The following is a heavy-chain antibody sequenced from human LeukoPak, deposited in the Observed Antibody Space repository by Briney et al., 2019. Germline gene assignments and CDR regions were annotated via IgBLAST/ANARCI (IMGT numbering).Heavy chain of an antibody. J-gene: IGHJ4*02. V-gene: IGHV3-30-3*01. CDR1: GFTFSTYT. CDR3: ARGSPDY. Sequence: GGSLRLSCAAPGFTFSTYTMHWVRQAPGKGLEWVAVISYDGSSKYYADSVKGRFTISRDNSKNTLYLQMNSLRVEDTALYYCARGSPDYWGQGTLVTVSS. CDR2: ISYDGSSK.